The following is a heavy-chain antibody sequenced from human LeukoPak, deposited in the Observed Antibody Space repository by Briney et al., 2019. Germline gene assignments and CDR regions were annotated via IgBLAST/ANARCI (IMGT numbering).Heavy chain of an antibody. V-gene: IGHV4-59*01. J-gene: IGHJ4*02. CDR3: ARDTDMALYY. D-gene: IGHD4-17*01. CDR2: IYYSGST. Sequence: SETLSLTCTVSGGSISTYYWSWIRQPPGEGLEWIGYIYYSGSTNYNPSLKSRVTISVDTSKNQFSLKLNSVTAADTAVYYCARDTDMALYYWGQGPLVTVSS. CDR1: GGSISTYY.